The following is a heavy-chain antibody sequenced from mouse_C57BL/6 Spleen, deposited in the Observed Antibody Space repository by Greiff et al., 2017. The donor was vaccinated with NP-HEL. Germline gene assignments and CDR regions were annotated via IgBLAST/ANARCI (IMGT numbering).Heavy chain of an antibody. V-gene: IGHV1-80*01. D-gene: IGHD2-5*01. CDR1: GYAFSSYW. J-gene: IGHJ3*01. CDR3: AREGSNYDGFFAY. Sequence: QVQLQQSGAELVKPGASVKISCKASGYAFSSYWMNWVKQRPGKGLEWIGQLYPGDGDTNYNGKFKGKATLTADKSSSTAYMQLSSLTSEDSAVYFCAREGSNYDGFFAYWGQGTLVTVSA. CDR2: LYPGDGDT.